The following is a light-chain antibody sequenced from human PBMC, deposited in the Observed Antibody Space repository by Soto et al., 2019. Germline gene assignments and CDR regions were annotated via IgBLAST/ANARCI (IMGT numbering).Light chain of an antibody. CDR2: KAS. V-gene: IGKV1-5*03. CDR1: RSISSW. Sequence: MQITQAPSTGSASVGDRVAITCRASRSISSWLAWYQQKPGKAPKLLIYKASSLESGVPSRFSGSGSGTEFTLTINSLQPEHFATYYCQEYNSYSRTFGQGTKVDIK. J-gene: IGKJ1*01. CDR3: QEYNSYSRT.